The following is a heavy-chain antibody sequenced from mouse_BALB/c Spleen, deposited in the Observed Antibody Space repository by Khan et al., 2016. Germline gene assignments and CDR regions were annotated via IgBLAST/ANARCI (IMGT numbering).Heavy chain of an antibody. Sequence: DLVKPGASVKLSCKASGYTFTSYWINWIKQRPGQGLEWIGRIAPGSGGAYYNEMFKGKATLTVDTSSSTAYIQLSSLSSEDSAVYFGAREGTVPLMDYWGQGTSVTVSS. CDR2: IAPGSGGA. CDR3: AREGTVPLMDY. CDR1: GYTFTSYW. D-gene: IGHD1-1*01. V-gene: IGHV1S41*01. J-gene: IGHJ4*01.